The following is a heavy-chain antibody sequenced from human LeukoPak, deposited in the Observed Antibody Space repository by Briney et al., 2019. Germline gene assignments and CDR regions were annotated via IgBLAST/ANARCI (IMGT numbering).Heavy chain of an antibody. CDR1: GFTFSSYA. CDR3: ARLEKNSYYYMDV. Sequence: GGSLRLSCAASGFTFSSYAMSWVRQAPGKGLEWVSVISGSGGSTYYADSVKGRFTISRDNSENTVFLQMNTLRAEDTAVYYCARLEKNSYYYMDVWGKGTTVTVSS. CDR2: ISGSGGST. D-gene: IGHD1-1*01. V-gene: IGHV3-23*01. J-gene: IGHJ6*03.